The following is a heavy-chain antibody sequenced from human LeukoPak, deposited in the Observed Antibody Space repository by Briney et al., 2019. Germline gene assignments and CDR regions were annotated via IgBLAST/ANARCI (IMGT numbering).Heavy chain of an antibody. D-gene: IGHD2-2*01. J-gene: IGHJ4*02. Sequence: ASVKVSCKASGYSFTSYGISWVRQAPGRGLEWMGWISTYNGNTNYAQKLQGRVTMTTDTSTSTAYMELRSLRSDDTAMYYCAVGYCSSPSFCGWGQGTLVTVSS. CDR1: GYSFTSYG. V-gene: IGHV1-18*01. CDR2: ISTYNGNT. CDR3: AVGYCSSPSFCG.